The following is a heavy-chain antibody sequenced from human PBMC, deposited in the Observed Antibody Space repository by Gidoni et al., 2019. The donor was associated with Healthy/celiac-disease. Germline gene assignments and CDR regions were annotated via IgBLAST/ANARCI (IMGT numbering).Heavy chain of an antibody. J-gene: IGHJ5*02. Sequence: EVRLLEAGGGLVQPGGSMRISCAASGFTFRGYSMSWVRQAPGRGLEWVSAISRSGGSTYYADSVKCRFTISRDNSNNTLYLQTSSLRAADTAVYYCAKVCQQLLVPVSCFDPWGQGTLLTVSS. CDR2: ISRSGGST. CDR3: AKVCQQLLVPVSCFDP. CDR1: GFTFRGYS. D-gene: IGHD6-19*01. V-gene: IGHV3-23*01.